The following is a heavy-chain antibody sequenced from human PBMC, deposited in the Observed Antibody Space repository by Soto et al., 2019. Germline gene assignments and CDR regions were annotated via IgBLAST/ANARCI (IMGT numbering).Heavy chain of an antibody. CDR3: ARREIQGPIDY. CDR1: GCSISSGGYS. CDR2: IYHSGST. J-gene: IGHJ4*02. Sequence: PSETLSLTCAVSGCSISSGGYSWSWIRQPPGKGLEWIGYIYHSGSTYYNPSLKSRVTISVDTSKNQFSLKLTSVTAADTAVYYCARREIQGPIDYWGQGTLVTVSS. D-gene: IGHD1-26*01. V-gene: IGHV4-30-2*02.